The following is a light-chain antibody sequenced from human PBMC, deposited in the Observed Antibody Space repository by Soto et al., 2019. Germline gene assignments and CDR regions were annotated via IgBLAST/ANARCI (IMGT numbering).Light chain of an antibody. J-gene: IGLJ1*01. CDR3: CSSAGSSTSYV. CDR2: EGS. CDR1: SSDVGSYNL. Sequence: QSALTQPASVSGSPGQSITISCTGTSSDVGSYNLVSWYQQHPGKAPKLMICEGSKRPSGVSNRFSGSKSGSTASLTISGLQAEDEADYYCCSSAGSSTSYVFGTGTKLTVL. V-gene: IGLV2-23*01.